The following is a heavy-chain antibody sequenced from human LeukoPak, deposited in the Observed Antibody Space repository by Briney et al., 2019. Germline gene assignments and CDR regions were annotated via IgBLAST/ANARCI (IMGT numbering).Heavy chain of an antibody. Sequence: SQTLSLTCTVSGGSISSGNHYWSWIRQPAGKGLEWIGHIYTSGSTNYNPSLKSRVTISVDTSKNRFTLKLSSVTAADTAVYYCAGGYYYDSSGYPNWGQGTLVTVSS. J-gene: IGHJ4*02. V-gene: IGHV4-61*09. CDR3: AGGYYYDSSGYPN. CDR1: GGSISSGNHY. D-gene: IGHD3-22*01. CDR2: IYTSGST.